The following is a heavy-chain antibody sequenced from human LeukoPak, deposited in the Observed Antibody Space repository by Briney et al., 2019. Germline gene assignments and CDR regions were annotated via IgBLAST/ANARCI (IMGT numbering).Heavy chain of an antibody. CDR2: IYSGGST. V-gene: IGHV3-53*01. CDR1: GFTFSNNY. J-gene: IGHJ4*02. Sequence: PGGSLRLSCAASGFTFSNNYMSWVRQAPGKGLEWVSLIYSGGSTYYADSVKGRFTISRDNSKNTLYRQMGSLRAEDTAVYYCASYSSLDYWGQGTLVTVSS. D-gene: IGHD3-22*01. CDR3: ASYSSLDY.